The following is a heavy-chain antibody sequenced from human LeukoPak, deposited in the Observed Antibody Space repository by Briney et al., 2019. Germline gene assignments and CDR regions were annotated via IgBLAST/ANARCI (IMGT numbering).Heavy chain of an antibody. Sequence: GGSLRLSCAVSGITFSSYAMIWVRQAPGRGLVWVSSIGASGDSIYYTDSVKGRFTISRDNSKNTLYLQMSSLRVEDTAVYYCAKIPDVSDYWGQGTLVTVSS. CDR1: GITFSSYA. V-gene: IGHV3-23*01. D-gene: IGHD5/OR15-5a*01. CDR3: AKIPDVSDY. CDR2: IGASGDSI. J-gene: IGHJ4*02.